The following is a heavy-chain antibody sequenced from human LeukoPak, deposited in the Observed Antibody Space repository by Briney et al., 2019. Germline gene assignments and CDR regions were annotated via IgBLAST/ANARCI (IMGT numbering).Heavy chain of an antibody. Sequence: GGSLRLSCAASGFTFSSYGMSWVRQAPGKGLEWVSAISGSGGSTYYADSVKGRFTISRDNSKNTLYLQMNSLRAEDTAVYYCAKDRQSGSYHWYFDLWGRGTLVTVSS. CDR1: GFTFSSYG. CDR3: AKDRQSGSYHWYFDL. D-gene: IGHD1-26*01. V-gene: IGHV3-23*01. CDR2: ISGSGGST. J-gene: IGHJ2*01.